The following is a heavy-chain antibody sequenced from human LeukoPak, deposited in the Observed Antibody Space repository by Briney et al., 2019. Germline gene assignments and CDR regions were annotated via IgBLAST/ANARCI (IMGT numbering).Heavy chain of an antibody. D-gene: IGHD3-22*01. J-gene: IGHJ4*02. V-gene: IGHV4-34*01. CDR1: GGSFSGYY. Sequence: SETLSLTCAVYGGSFSGYYWSWIRQPPGKGLEWIGEINHSGSTNYNPSLQSRVTISVDTSKNQFSLKLSSVTAADTAVYYCARGGMDYYDSSGYHLDYWGQGTLVTVSS. CDR2: INHSGST. CDR3: ARGGMDYYDSSGYHLDY.